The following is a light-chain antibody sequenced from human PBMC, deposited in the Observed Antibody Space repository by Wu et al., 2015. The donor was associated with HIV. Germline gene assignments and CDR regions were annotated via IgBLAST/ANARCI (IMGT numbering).Light chain of an antibody. Sequence: EIGLTQSPATLSLSPGERATLSCRASQSVKNYLAWFQQKPGQAPRLLIYDASNRATGIPARFSGGGSGTDFTLTISTLEPEDFAVYYCQQRSDWPWTFGQGTRVEI. CDR3: QQRSDWPWT. J-gene: IGKJ1*01. CDR2: DAS. V-gene: IGKV3-11*01. CDR1: QSVKNY.